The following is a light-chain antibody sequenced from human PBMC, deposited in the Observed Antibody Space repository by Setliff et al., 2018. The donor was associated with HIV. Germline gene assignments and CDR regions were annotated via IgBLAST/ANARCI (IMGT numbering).Light chain of an antibody. CDR1: SSDVGGYNY. J-gene: IGLJ1*01. V-gene: IGLV2-11*01. CDR2: DVS. CDR3: CSYADNFNYV. Sequence: QAALTQPRSVSESPGQSVTLSCTGSSSDVGGYNYVAWYQQHPGKAPKVMIYDVSKRPSGVPDLFSGSKSDNTASLTISGLQAEDEADDYCCSYADNFNYVFGGGTKVTVL.